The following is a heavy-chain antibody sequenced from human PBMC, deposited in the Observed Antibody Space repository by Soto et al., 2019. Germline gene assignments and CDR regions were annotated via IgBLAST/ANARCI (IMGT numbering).Heavy chain of an antibody. J-gene: IGHJ5*01. CDR1: GFMFSTTD. Sequence: GGSLRLSCAASGFMFSTTDMSWVRQAPGKGLEWVTTIEGSGTITYYADSVRGRFTISRDNSKNTVYLQMDSLTADDTAVYYCVKNSGWFNSWGQGTPVTVS. CDR2: IEGSGTIT. CDR3: VKNSGWFNS. D-gene: IGHD3-10*01. V-gene: IGHV3-23*01.